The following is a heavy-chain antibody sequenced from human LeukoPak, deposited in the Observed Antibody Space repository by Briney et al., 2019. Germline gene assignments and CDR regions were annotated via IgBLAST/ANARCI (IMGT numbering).Heavy chain of an antibody. Sequence: ASVKVSCKASGGTFSSYAISWVRQAPGQGLEWMGRIIPILGIANYAQKFQGRVTITADKSTSTAYMELSSLRSEDTAVYYCARRLDYYDSSASSGVDYWGQGTLVTVSS. CDR1: GGTFSSYA. CDR2: IIPILGIA. J-gene: IGHJ4*02. D-gene: IGHD3-22*01. V-gene: IGHV1-69*04. CDR3: ARRLDYYDSSASSGVDY.